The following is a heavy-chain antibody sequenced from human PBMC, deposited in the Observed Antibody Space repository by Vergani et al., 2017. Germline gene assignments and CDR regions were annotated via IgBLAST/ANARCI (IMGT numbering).Heavy chain of an antibody. CDR2: IRYDGIVE. D-gene: IGHD2-15*01. CDR1: GFIFSSHG. CDR3: ATAGAAYCRGASCYDFFEY. J-gene: IGHJ4*02. V-gene: IGHV3-30*02. Sequence: QVQLVEWGGGVVQPGGSLRLSCTASGFIFSSHGMHWVRQAPGKGLEWVAFIRYDGIVEYYGDSVRGRFTISRDNSKNTLYLQMNRLRPEDTAVYYCATAGAAYCRGASCYDFFEYWGQGTLVTVAS.